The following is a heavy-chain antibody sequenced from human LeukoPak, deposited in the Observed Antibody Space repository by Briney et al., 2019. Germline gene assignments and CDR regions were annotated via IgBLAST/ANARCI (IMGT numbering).Heavy chain of an antibody. CDR2: IYYSGST. CDR1: GGSISSYY. J-gene: IGHJ5*02. CDR3: ARQVSGGSRSDWFDP. D-gene: IGHD3-10*01. Sequence: SETPSLTCTVSGGSISSYYWSWIRQPPGKGLEWIGYIYYSGSTNYNPSLKSRVTISVDTSKNQFSLKLSSVTTADTAVYYCARQVSGGSRSDWFDPWGQGTLVTVSS. V-gene: IGHV4-59*01.